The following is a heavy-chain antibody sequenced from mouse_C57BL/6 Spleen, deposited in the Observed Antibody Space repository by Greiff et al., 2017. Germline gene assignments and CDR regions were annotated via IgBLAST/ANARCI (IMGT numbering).Heavy chain of an antibody. J-gene: IGHJ4*01. Sequence: QVQLQQPGAELVRPGTSVKLSCKASGYTFTSYWMHWVKQRPGQGLEWIGVIDPSDSYTNYNQKFKGKATLTVDTSSSTAYRQLSSLTSEDSAVYYCARGGYDEGGYAMDYWGQGTSVTVSS. D-gene: IGHD2-2*01. V-gene: IGHV1-59*01. CDR1: GYTFTSYW. CDR3: ARGGYDEGGYAMDY. CDR2: IDPSDSYT.